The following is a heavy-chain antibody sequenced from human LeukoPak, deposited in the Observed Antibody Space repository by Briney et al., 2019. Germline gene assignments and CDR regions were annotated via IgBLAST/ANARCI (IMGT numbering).Heavy chain of an antibody. CDR3: AREWAIVALDY. CDR1: GFTFSSYS. Sequence: PGGSLRLSCAASGFTFSSYSMNWVRQAPGKGLERVSYISSSSSTIYYADSVEGRFTISRDNAKNSLYLQMNSLRAEDTAVYYCAREWAIVALDYWGQGTLVTVSS. J-gene: IGHJ4*02. D-gene: IGHD5-12*01. CDR2: ISSSSSTI. V-gene: IGHV3-48*01.